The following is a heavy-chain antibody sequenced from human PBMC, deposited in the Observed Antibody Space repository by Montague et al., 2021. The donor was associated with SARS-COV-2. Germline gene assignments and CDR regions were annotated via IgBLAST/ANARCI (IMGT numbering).Heavy chain of an antibody. V-gene: IGHV3-23*01. CDR1: GFTFNDHP. Sequence: SLRLSFSASGFTFNDHPMAWVRQAPGGGLEWVSALRGSDGMTYYADSVKGRFTISSDISDNTLFLQMNNLRAEDTAIYFCAKTLLLGGSSWTSTTWYFDLWGRGTLGTVSS. CDR3: AKTLLLGGSSWTSTTWYFDL. J-gene: IGHJ2*01. CDR2: LRGSDGMT. D-gene: IGHD6-13*01.